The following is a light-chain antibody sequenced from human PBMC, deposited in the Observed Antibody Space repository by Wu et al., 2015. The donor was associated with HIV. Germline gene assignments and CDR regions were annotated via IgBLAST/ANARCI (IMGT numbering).Light chain of an antibody. J-gene: IGKJ1*01. CDR1: QGIDFY. Sequence: IQLTQSPSFLSASVGDRVTITCRVSQGIDFYLAWYQQKSGEAPQLLVYAASTLQSGVPSRFSGSGSGTDFTLTISSLQPEDVATYYCTKYNTAPWTFGQGTKVEMK. V-gene: IGKV1-27*01. CDR3: TKYNTAPWT. CDR2: AAS.